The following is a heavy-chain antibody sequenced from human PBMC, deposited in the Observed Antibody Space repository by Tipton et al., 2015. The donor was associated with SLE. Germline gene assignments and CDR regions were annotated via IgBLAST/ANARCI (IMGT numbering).Heavy chain of an antibody. D-gene: IGHD3-3*02. V-gene: IGHV5-51*03. Sequence: QSGPEVKKPGESLKMSCKTSGYSFTNYWIGWVRQMPGQGLEYVGIIHPGESETRYSPSFQGQVTISADKSISTAYLQWVSLKASDTAIYYCARLRNIAFLEYNDAFDIWSQGTMLTVSA. J-gene: IGHJ3*02. CDR3: ARLRNIAFLEYNDAFDI. CDR2: IHPGESET. CDR1: GYSFTNYW.